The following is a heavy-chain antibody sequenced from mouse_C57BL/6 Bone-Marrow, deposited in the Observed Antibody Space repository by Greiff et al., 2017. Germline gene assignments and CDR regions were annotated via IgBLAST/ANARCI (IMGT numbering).Heavy chain of an antibody. V-gene: IGHV1-50*01. Sequence: QVQLQQPGAELVKPGASVKLSCTASGYTFTSYWMQWVKQRPGQGLEWIGEIDPSDSYTNYTPKFKGKATMTVDTSSSTAYMQLSSLTSEDSAVYYCVTGPSFAYWGQGTLVTVSA. CDR2: IDPSDSYT. CDR1: GYTFTSYW. J-gene: IGHJ3*01. CDR3: VTGPSFAY. D-gene: IGHD4-1*01.